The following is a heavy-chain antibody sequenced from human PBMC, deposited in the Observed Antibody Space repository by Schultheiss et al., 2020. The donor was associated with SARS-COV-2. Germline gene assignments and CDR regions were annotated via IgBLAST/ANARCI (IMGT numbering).Heavy chain of an antibody. CDR3: ARGSGSYLGIPYYGMDV. CDR2: LYSGGST. D-gene: IGHD1-26*01. Sequence: GGSLRLSCAASGFTFSDYYMSWVRQAPGKGLEWVSVLYSGGSTDYADSVKGRFTISRDNSKNTLYLQMNSLSAEDTAVYYCARGSGSYLGIPYYGMDVWGQGTTVTVSS. CDR1: GFTFSDYY. V-gene: IGHV3-53*01. J-gene: IGHJ6*02.